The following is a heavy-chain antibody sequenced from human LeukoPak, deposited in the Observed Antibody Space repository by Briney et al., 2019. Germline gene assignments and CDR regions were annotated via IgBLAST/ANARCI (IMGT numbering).Heavy chain of an antibody. V-gene: IGHV3-23*01. D-gene: IGHD3-22*01. Sequence: GGSLRLSCAASGFTFSSYAMSWVRQAPGKGLEWVSAISGSGGSTYYADSVKGRFTISRDNSKNTLYLQMYSLRAEDTAVYYCAKSGDYYDSSGYGYYYYGMDVWGQGTTATVSS. CDR3: AKSGDYYDSSGYGYYYYGMDV. CDR2: ISGSGGST. CDR1: GFTFSSYA. J-gene: IGHJ6*02.